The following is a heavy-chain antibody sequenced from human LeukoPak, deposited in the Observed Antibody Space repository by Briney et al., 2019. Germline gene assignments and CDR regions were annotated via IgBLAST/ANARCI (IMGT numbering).Heavy chain of an antibody. CDR2: INHSGST. Sequence: SETLSLTCTVSGGSISSYYWSWIRQPPGKGLEWIGEINHSGSTNYNPSLKSRVTISVDTSKNQFSLKLSSVTAADTAVYYCARAPSGYSSGRIDYWGQGTLVTVSS. V-gene: IGHV4-34*01. D-gene: IGHD6-19*01. J-gene: IGHJ4*02. CDR3: ARAPSGYSSGRIDY. CDR1: GGSISSYY.